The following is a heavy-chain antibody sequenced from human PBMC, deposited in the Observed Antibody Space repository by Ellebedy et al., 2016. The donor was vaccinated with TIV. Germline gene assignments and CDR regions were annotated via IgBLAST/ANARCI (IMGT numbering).Heavy chain of an antibody. Sequence: ASVKVSCKVSGYTLTELSMHWVRQAPGKGLEWMGGFDPEDGETIYAQKFQGRVTMTEDTSTDTAYMELSSLRSEDTAVYYCATDPGYSSSWYPGNWFDPWGQGTLVTVSS. D-gene: IGHD6-13*01. CDR3: ATDPGYSSSWYPGNWFDP. CDR1: GYTLTELS. J-gene: IGHJ5*02. CDR2: FDPEDGET. V-gene: IGHV1-24*01.